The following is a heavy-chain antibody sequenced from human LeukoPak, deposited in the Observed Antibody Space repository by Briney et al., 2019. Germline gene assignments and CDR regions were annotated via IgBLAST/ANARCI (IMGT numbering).Heavy chain of an antibody. CDR3: ARVRRDGYKGYFDY. CDR2: IRQDGHEN. D-gene: IGHD5-24*01. CDR1: GFTFSQYW. J-gene: IGHJ4*02. Sequence: PGGSLRLSCAASGFTFSQYWMSWVRQGPGKGLEWVANIRQDGHENYYADSVKGRFSISRDNAENSVFLQMNSLRAEDTAVYYCARVRRDGYKGYFDYWGQGTLVTVSS. V-gene: IGHV3-7*01.